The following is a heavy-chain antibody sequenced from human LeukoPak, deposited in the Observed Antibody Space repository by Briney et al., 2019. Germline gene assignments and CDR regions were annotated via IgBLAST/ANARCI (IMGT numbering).Heavy chain of an antibody. D-gene: IGHD4-17*01. CDR3: AKDAPSYGDYALGAFDI. CDR1: GFTFSSYA. CDR2: ISGSGGST. V-gene: IGHV3-23*01. Sequence: AGGSLRLSCAASGFTFSSYAMSWVRQAPGKGLEWVSAISGSGGSTYYADSVKGRFTISRDNSKNTLYLQMNSLRAEDTAVYYCAKDAPSYGDYALGAFDIWGQGTMVTVSS. J-gene: IGHJ3*02.